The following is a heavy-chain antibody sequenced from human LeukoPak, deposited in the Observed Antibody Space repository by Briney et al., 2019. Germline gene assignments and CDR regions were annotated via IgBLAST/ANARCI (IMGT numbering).Heavy chain of an antibody. CDR1: GGSISSYY. CDR3: ARAVGIWSGPYYMDV. Sequence: SETLSLTCTVSGGSISSYYWSWIRQPPGKGLEWIGYIYYSGSTNYNPSLKSRVTISVDTSKNQFSLKLSSVTAADTAVYYCARAVGIWSGPYYMDVWGKGTTVTVSS. CDR2: IYYSGST. D-gene: IGHD3-3*01. V-gene: IGHV4-59*01. J-gene: IGHJ6*03.